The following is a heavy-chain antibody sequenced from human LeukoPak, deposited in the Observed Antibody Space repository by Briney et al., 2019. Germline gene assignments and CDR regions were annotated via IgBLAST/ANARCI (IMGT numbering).Heavy chain of an antibody. CDR2: IIPIFGTA. D-gene: IGHD3-9*01. J-gene: IGHJ3*02. Sequence: SVKVSCKASDYTFTSYGISWVRQAPGQGLEWMGGIIPIFGTANYAQKFQGRVTITTDESTSTAYMELSSLRSDDTAVYYCARDVLRYFDWLVRPDAFDIWGQGTMVTVSS. V-gene: IGHV1-69*05. CDR1: DYTFTSYG. CDR3: ARDVLRYFDWLVRPDAFDI.